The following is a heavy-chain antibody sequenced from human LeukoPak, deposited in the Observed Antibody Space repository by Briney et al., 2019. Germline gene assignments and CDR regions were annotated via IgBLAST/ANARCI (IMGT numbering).Heavy chain of an antibody. V-gene: IGHV4-34*01. CDR1: GGSFSGYY. CDR2: INHSGST. CDR3: ARDQYYYDSSGYYRPFDP. Sequence: SETLSLTCAVYGGSFSGYYWSWIRQPPGKGLEWIGEINHSGSTNYNPSLKSRVTISVDTSKNQFSLKLSSVTAADTAVYYCARDQYYYDSSGYYRPFDPWAREPWSPSPQ. J-gene: IGHJ5*02. D-gene: IGHD3-22*01.